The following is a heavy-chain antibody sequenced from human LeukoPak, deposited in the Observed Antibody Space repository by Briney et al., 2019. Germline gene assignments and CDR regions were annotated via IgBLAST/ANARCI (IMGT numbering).Heavy chain of an antibody. CDR3: ARNPYLQPSDY. CDR1: GYTFNTYW. V-gene: IGHV5-51*01. D-gene: IGHD1-1*01. J-gene: IGHJ4*02. Sequence: GESLKISCKGSGYTFNTYWIAWVRQMPGKGLEWMGIIYPDDSDTRYSPSFQGQVTISADKSISTAYLQWSSLKASDTAMYYCARNPYLQPSDYWGQGTLVTVSS. CDR2: IYPDDSDT.